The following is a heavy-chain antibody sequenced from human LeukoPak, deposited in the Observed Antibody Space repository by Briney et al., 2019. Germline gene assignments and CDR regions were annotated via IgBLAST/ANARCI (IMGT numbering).Heavy chain of an antibody. CDR2: ISGSGGST. V-gene: IGHV3-23*01. Sequence: PGGSLRLSCAASGFTFSSYAMSCVRQAPGKGLEWVSAISGSGGSTYYADSVKGRSPISRDNSKNTLYLQMNSLRAEDTAVYYCAKGISRCSGGSCLQYYFDYWGQGTLVTVSS. D-gene: IGHD2-15*01. CDR3: AKGISRCSGGSCLQYYFDY. J-gene: IGHJ4*02. CDR1: GFTFSSYA.